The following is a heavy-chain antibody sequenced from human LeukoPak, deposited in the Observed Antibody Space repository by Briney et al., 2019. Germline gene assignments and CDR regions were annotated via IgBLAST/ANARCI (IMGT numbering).Heavy chain of an antibody. Sequence: GSVRVSCKASGYTFTGYYMHWVRQAPGKGLEWMGWINPNSGGTNYAQTFKGRVTMTRDTSISTAYMELSRLRSDDTAVYYCARDTAMVTYWFDHWGQGTLVTVSS. J-gene: IGHJ5*02. V-gene: IGHV1-2*02. CDR3: ARDTAMVTYWFDH. CDR2: INPNSGGT. CDR1: GYTFTGYY. D-gene: IGHD5-18*01.